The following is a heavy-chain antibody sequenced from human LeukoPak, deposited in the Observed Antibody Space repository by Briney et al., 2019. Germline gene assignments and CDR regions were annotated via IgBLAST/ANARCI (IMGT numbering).Heavy chain of an antibody. Sequence: GGSLRLSCAASGFTFTSYAMSWVRQAPGKGLEWVPAISGSGGSTYYADSVKGRFTISRDNSKNTLYLQMNSVRAEDTAVYYCVGISSGYYFDYWGEGTLVTVSS. D-gene: IGHD3-22*01. CDR1: GFTFTSYA. V-gene: IGHV3-23*01. J-gene: IGHJ4*02. CDR3: VGISSGYYFDY. CDR2: ISGSGGST.